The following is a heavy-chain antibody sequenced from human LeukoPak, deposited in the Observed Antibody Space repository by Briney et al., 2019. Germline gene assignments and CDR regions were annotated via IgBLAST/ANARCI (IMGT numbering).Heavy chain of an antibody. J-gene: IGHJ4*02. CDR2: IIPIFGTA. Sequence: SVKVSCKASGGTFSSYAISWVRQAPGQGLEWMGGIIPIFGTANYAQKFQGRVTITTDESTSTAYMELSSLRSEDTAVYYCARDSPYGSGSYAHWGQGTLVTVSS. V-gene: IGHV1-69*05. D-gene: IGHD3-10*01. CDR3: ARDSPYGSGSYAH. CDR1: GGTFSSYA.